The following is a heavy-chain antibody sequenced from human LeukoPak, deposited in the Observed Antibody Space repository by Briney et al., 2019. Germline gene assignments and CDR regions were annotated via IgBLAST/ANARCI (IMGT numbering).Heavy chain of an antibody. CDR3: ARGRMAGTYVFDS. J-gene: IGHJ4*02. V-gene: IGHV1-69*13. CDR1: GDTFSSYA. CDR2: IIPIFGTA. Sequence: SVKVSCKASGDTFSSYAISWVRQAPGHGLEWMGGIIPIFGTANYAQKFQGRVTITADESTSTAYMELSSLRSEDTAVYYCARGRMAGTYVFDSWGQGTLVTVSS. D-gene: IGHD6-19*01.